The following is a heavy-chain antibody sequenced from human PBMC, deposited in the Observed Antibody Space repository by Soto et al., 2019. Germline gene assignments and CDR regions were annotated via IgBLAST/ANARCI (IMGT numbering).Heavy chain of an antibody. CDR1: GASISSTTSGNW. CDR3: ARMVGATLVDF. D-gene: IGHD1-26*01. Sequence: QVQLQESGPGLVRPSGTLSLTCAVSGASISSTTSGNWWSWVRQPPGKGLEWIGQIYHSGSTNYNPSHKSPVSMSVDKSKNQFPLKLISVTAADTAVYYCARMVGATLVDFWGQGTLVTVSS. J-gene: IGHJ4*01. CDR2: IYHSGST. V-gene: IGHV4-4*02.